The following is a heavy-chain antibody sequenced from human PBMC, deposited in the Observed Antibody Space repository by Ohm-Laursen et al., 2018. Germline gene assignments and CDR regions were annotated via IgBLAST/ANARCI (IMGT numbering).Heavy chain of an antibody. D-gene: IGHD2-15*01. CDR2: LSGSGRDT. J-gene: IGHJ4*02. V-gene: IGHV3-23*01. CDR3: AKTRYFSRGSCDFDY. Sequence: SLRLSCAASGFTFSSYAMSWVRQAPEKGLEWVSGLSGSGRDTYYTDSVKGRFTISRDNSKNTLYLQMNGLRAEDTAVYYCAKTRYFSRGSCDFDYWGQGTLVTVS. CDR1: GFTFSSYA.